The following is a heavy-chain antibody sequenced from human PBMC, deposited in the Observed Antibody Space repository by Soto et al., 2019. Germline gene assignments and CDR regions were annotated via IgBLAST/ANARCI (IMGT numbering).Heavy chain of an antibody. D-gene: IGHD3-9*01. V-gene: IGHV3-21*01. J-gene: IGHJ4*02. CDR3: AIFSTIRYFD. CDR1: GFTFSSYS. Sequence: GGSLRLSCAASGFTFSSYSMNWVRQAPGKGLEWVSSISSSNSYIYYADTVKGRFTISRDNAKNTLYLQMNSLRAEDTAVYYCAIFSTIRYFDWGQGTLVTVSS. CDR2: ISSSNSYI.